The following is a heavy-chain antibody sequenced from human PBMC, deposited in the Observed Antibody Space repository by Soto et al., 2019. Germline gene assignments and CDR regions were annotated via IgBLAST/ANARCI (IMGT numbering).Heavy chain of an antibody. CDR2: IYYSGYT. D-gene: IGHD1-7*01. Sequence: VSGSSTSSGESYWRWFRQHTGKGLDWIRYIYYSGYTNYSPSLRSRVTRSVHTSKNQVSLKLNSVTAADTAVFFCETDMGNYGKSDFCARRSLVPGSS. J-gene: IGHJ4*01. CDR3: ETDMGNYGKSDF. CDR1: GSSTSSGESY. V-gene: IGHV4-31*02.